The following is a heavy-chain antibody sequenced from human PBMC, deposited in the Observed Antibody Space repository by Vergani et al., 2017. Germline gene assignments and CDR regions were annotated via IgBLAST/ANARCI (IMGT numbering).Heavy chain of an antibody. CDR2: IIPIFGTA. D-gene: IGHD3-10*01. CDR1: GFTFSSYA. J-gene: IGHJ4*02. Sequence: QVQLVESGGGVVQPGRSLRLSCAASGFTFSSYAISWVRQAPGQGLEWMGGIIPIFGTANYAQKFQGRVTITADESTSTAYMELSSLRSEDTAVYYCARGGSLDYWGQGTLVTVSS. CDR3: ARGGSLDY. V-gene: IGHV1-69*01.